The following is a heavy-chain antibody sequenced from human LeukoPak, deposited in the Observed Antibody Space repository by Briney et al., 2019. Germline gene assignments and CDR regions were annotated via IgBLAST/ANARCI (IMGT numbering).Heavy chain of an antibody. Sequence: GGSLRLSCAASGFTFSDYYMSWIRQAPGKGLEWVSYISSSGSTIYYADSVKGRFTISRDNAKNSLYLQMNSLRAEDTAVYYCARDGYSGYDLDYGMDAWGQGTTVTVSS. D-gene: IGHD5-12*01. V-gene: IGHV3-11*01. J-gene: IGHJ6*02. CDR2: ISSSGSTI. CDR3: ARDGYSGYDLDYGMDA. CDR1: GFTFSDYY.